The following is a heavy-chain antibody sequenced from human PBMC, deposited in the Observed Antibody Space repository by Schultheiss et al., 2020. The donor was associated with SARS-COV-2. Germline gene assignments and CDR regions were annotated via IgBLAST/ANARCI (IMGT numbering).Heavy chain of an antibody. CDR1: GFTFSSYW. CDR2: VKSDESGT. CDR3: ARRGYSGSYCFDY. V-gene: IGHV3-74*01. J-gene: IGHJ4*02. Sequence: GESLKISCAASGFTFSSYWMHWVRQAPGKGLEWVSRVKSDESGTSYADSVKGRFTISRDNAKNSLYLQMNSLRAEDTAVYYCARRGYSGSYCFDYWGQGTLVTVSS. D-gene: IGHD1-26*01.